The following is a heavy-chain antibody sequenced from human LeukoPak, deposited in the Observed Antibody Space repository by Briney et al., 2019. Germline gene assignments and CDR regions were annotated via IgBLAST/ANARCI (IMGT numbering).Heavy chain of an antibody. CDR2: ISAYNGNT. V-gene: IGHV1-18*01. Sequence: ASVKVSCKASGYTFTSYGISWVRQAPGQGLEWMGWISAYNGNTNYAQKLQGRVTMTTDTSTSTGYMELRSLRSDDTAVYYCAGRSPAFDYWGQGTLVTVSS. CDR1: GYTFTSYG. D-gene: IGHD2-2*01. J-gene: IGHJ4*02. CDR3: AGRSPAFDY.